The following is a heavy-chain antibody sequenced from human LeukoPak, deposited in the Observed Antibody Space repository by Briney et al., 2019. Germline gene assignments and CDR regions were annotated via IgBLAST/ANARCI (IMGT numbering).Heavy chain of an antibody. CDR1: GGSFSGYY. V-gene: IGHV4-34*01. CDR2: INHSGST. J-gene: IGHJ4*02. CDR3: VRGRTPYSSSPLDY. Sequence: PSETLSLTCAVYGGSFSGYYWSWIRQPPGKGLEWVGEINHSGSTNYNPSLKSRVTISVDTSKNQFSLKLSSVTAADTAVYYCVRGRTPYSSSPLDYWGQGTLVTVSS. D-gene: IGHD6-19*01.